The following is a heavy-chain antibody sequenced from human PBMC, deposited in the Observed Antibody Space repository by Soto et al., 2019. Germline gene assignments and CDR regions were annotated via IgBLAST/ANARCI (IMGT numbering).Heavy chain of an antibody. Sequence: SVKVSCKASGGTFSSYAISWVRQAPGQGLEWMGGIIPNFGTANYAQKFQGRVTITADKSTSTAYMELSSLRSEDTAVYYCARDLSSSWRFPYYFDYWGQGTLVTVSS. CDR3: ARDLSSSWRFPYYFDY. V-gene: IGHV1-69*06. CDR1: GGTFSSYA. J-gene: IGHJ4*02. D-gene: IGHD6-13*01. CDR2: IIPNFGTA.